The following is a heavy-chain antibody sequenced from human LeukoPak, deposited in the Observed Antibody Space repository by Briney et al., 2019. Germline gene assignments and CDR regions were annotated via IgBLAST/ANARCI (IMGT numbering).Heavy chain of an antibody. D-gene: IGHD2-2*01. J-gene: IGHJ6*04. V-gene: IGHV4-34*01. CDR1: GGSFSGYY. CDR2: INHSGST. CDR3: AVGDCSSTSCYAHYYYYYGMDV. Sequence: PSETLSLTCAVYGGSFSGYYWSWIRQPPGKGLEWIGEINHSGSTNYNPSLKSRVTISVDTSKNQFSLKLSSVTAADTAVYYCAVGDCSSTSCYAHYYYYYGMDVWGKGTTVTVSS.